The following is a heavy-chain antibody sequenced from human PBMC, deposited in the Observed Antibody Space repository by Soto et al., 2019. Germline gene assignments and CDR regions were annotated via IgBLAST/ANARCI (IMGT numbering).Heavy chain of an antibody. Sequence: GGSLRLSCAASGFTFSSYSINWDRQAPGKGLEWVSSISSSSSYIYYADSVKGRFTISRDNSKNSLYLQMNSLRAEDTAVYYCARENTVTTYAFDIWGQGTMVTVSS. D-gene: IGHD4-4*01. CDR1: GFTFSSYS. CDR3: ARENTVTTYAFDI. CDR2: ISSSSSYI. J-gene: IGHJ3*02. V-gene: IGHV3-21*01.